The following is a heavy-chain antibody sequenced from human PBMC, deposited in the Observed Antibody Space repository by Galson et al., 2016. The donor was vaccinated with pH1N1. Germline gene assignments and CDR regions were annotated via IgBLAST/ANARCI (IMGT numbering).Heavy chain of an antibody. Sequence: SLRLSCAASGFTFSNYAMSWVRQAAGRGLEWVSTIGGGGDRTYYTDSVKGRFTISRDNSKDTLYLQMNSLRAGDTALYFCAKGGYGDYGLDVFDIWGQGTMVIVSS. CDR1: GFTFSNYA. V-gene: IGHV3-23*01. J-gene: IGHJ3*02. CDR2: IGGGGDRT. D-gene: IGHD4-17*01. CDR3: AKGGYGDYGLDVFDI.